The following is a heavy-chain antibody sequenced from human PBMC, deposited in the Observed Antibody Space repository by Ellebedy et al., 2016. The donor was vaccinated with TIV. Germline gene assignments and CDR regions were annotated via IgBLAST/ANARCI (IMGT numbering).Heavy chain of an antibody. Sequence: AASVKVSYKASGGTFSSYAISWVRQAPGQGLEWMGGIIPIFGTANYAQKFQGRVTITADESTSTAYMELSSLRSEDTAVYYCARVPRYSSSWYGDRPDHWGQGTLVTVSS. V-gene: IGHV1-69*13. CDR1: GGTFSSYA. D-gene: IGHD6-13*01. CDR3: ARVPRYSSSWYGDRPDH. CDR2: IIPIFGTA. J-gene: IGHJ4*02.